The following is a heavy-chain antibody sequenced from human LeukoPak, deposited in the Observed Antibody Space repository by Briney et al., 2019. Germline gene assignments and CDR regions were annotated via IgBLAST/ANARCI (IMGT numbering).Heavy chain of an antibody. CDR1: GFTFNNYA. Sequence: GGSLRLSCAASGFTFNNYAMHWVRQAPGKGLEWVAVISYDGSNKYYAASVKGRFTISRDNSKNTLYLQMNSLRAEDTAVYYCARGRSYYGLYDYWGQGTLVTVSS. J-gene: IGHJ4*02. CDR2: ISYDGSNK. D-gene: IGHD1-26*01. CDR3: ARGRSYYGLYDY. V-gene: IGHV3-30-3*01.